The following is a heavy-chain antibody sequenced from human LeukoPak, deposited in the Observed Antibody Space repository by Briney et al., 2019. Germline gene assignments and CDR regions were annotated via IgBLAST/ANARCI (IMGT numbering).Heavy chain of an antibody. CDR1: GFTFSSYA. Sequence: GGSLRLSCAASGFTFSSYAMSWVRQAPGKGLEWVPAISGSGGSTYYADSVKGRFTISRDNSKNTLYLQMNSLRAEDTAVYYCATKRPRDSSGYYYHHFDYWGQGTLVTVSS. CDR2: ISGSGGST. CDR3: ATKRPRDSSGYYYHHFDY. J-gene: IGHJ4*02. D-gene: IGHD3-22*01. V-gene: IGHV3-23*01.